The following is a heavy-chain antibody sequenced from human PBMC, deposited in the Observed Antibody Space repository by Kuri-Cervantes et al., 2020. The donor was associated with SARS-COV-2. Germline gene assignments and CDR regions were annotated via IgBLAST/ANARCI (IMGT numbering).Heavy chain of an antibody. V-gene: IGHV4-39*01. D-gene: IGHD3-22*01. CDR1: GGSISSSSYY. Sequence: SDPLSLTCTVSGGSISSSSYYGGWIRQPPGKGLEWIGSIYYSGRTYYNPSLKSRVTISVDTSKNQFSLKLSSVTAADTAVYYCASPLGSSGYYYAYWGQGTLVTVSS. J-gene: IGHJ4*02. CDR2: IYYSGRT. CDR3: ASPLGSSGYYYAY.